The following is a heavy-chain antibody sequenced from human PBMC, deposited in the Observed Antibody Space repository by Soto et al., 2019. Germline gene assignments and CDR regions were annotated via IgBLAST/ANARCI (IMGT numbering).Heavy chain of an antibody. Sequence: PSETLSLTCTVSGGSISSGDYYWSWIRQSPDMGLEWIGHIYDGGRTYNNPSLESRVTMSVDTSKSQLSLTLSSVSAADTAVYHCARGPSGDKVDSWGQGTLVTVSS. CDR3: ARGPSGDKVDS. J-gene: IGHJ4*02. V-gene: IGHV4-30-4*01. CDR2: IYDGGRT. D-gene: IGHD7-27*01. CDR1: GGSISSGDYY.